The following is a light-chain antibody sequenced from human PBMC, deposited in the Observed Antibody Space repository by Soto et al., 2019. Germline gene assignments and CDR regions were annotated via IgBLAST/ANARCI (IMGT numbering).Light chain of an antibody. CDR3: QFYVTSPFT. V-gene: IGKV3-20*01. Sequence: EIVLTQSPGTLSLSPRERATLSCRASQSVSSNYLAWYQQKPGQAPWLLIYGASRRATGIPDRISGSGSGTDFTLTISRLEPEDFAVYYCQFYVTSPFTFGPGTKVDIK. J-gene: IGKJ3*01. CDR1: QSVSSNY. CDR2: GAS.